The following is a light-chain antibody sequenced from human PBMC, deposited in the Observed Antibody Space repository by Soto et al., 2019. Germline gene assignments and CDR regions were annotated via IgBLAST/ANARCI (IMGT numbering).Light chain of an antibody. CDR2: LGS. J-gene: IGKJ4*01. CDR3: MQSLQGPT. CDR1: QSLLHSDGHTY. V-gene: IGKV2-28*01. Sequence: DIVMTQSPLYLPVTPGEPASISCRSSQSLLHSDGHTYLDWYLQRPGQSPQLLIYLGSKRASGVTDRCSGSGSGTDFTLKIIRVEAEDVAVYYCMQSLQGPTFGGGTKVEIK.